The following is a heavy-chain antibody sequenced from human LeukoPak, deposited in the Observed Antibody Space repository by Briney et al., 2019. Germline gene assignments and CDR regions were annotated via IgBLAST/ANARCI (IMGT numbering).Heavy chain of an antibody. J-gene: IGHJ5*02. CDR3: AREPVDGGGWFDP. V-gene: IGHV4-61*10. D-gene: IGHD1-26*01. CDR1: GGSISSGSYY. CDR2: IYYSGST. Sequence: PSETLSLTCTVSGGSISSGSYYWSWIRQPAGKGLEWIGYIYYSGSTNYNPSLKSRVTISVDTSKNQFSLKLSSVTAADTAVYYCAREPVDGGGWFDPWGQGTLVTVSS.